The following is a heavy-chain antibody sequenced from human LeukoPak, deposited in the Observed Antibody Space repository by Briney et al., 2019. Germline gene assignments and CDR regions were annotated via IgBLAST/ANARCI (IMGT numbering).Heavy chain of an antibody. Sequence: KPSETLSLTCAAYGGSFSGYYWSWIRQPPGKGLEWIGEINHSGSTNYNPSLKSRVTISVDTSKNQFSLKLSSVTAADTAVYYCARGGNYYYYGTDVWGQGTTVTVSS. V-gene: IGHV4-34*01. J-gene: IGHJ6*02. D-gene: IGHD1-26*01. CDR1: GGSFSGYY. CDR3: ARGGNYYYYGTDV. CDR2: INHSGST.